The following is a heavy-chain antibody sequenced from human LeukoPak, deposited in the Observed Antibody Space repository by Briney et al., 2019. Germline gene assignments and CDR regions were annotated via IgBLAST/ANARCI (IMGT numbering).Heavy chain of an antibody. CDR3: ARGGISDGIDY. Sequence: PSETLSLTCAVSGGSISSGGYSWSWIRQPPGKGLEWIGYIYHSGSTYYNPSLKSRVTISVDRSKNQFSLKLSSVTAADTAVYYCARGGISDGIDYWGQGTLVTVSS. CDR2: IYHSGST. D-gene: IGHD2-15*01. V-gene: IGHV4-30-2*01. J-gene: IGHJ4*02. CDR1: GGSISSGGYS.